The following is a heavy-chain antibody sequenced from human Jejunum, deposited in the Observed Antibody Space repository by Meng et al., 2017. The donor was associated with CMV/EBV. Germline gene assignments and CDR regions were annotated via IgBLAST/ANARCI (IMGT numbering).Heavy chain of an antibody. CDR3: AHRPVAGYFDY. CDR1: GFSRSTSGVG. Sequence: IPLRDLGPLLVKPKQTLTLTCPFSGFSRSTSGVGVGWIRQPLGKALEWLALIYWDDDYRYIPSLESRLSITKDTSKNQVVLTMTNMDPVDTATYYCAHRPVAGYFDYWGQGTLVTVSS. V-gene: IGHV2-5*02. J-gene: IGHJ4*02. CDR2: IYWDDDY. D-gene: IGHD6-19*01.